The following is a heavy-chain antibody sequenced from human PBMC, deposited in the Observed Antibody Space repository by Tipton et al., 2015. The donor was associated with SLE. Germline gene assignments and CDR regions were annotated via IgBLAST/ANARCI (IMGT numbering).Heavy chain of an antibody. D-gene: IGHD5-12*01. Sequence: LRLSCAVSGYSITYDHNWGWIRQPPGKGLEWVGSIHHSGKTYYNPSLKSRVTISVDTSKNQFSLKLSSVTAADTAVYYCARKGVATMRYWGQGILVTVSS. CDR3: ARKGVATMRY. CDR1: GYSITYDHN. V-gene: IGHV4-38-2*01. CDR2: IHHSGKT. J-gene: IGHJ4*02.